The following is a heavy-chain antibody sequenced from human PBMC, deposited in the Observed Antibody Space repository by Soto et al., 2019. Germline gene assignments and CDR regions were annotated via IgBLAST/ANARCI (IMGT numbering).Heavy chain of an antibody. Sequence: QVQLVQSGAEVKKPGSSVKVSCKASGGTFSCYAISWVRQAPGQGLEWMGGIIPIFGTANYAQKFQGRVTITADESTSTAYMELSSLRSEDTAVYYCATLGGIVVVVADGDAFDIWGQGTMVTVSS. D-gene: IGHD2-15*01. CDR2: IIPIFGTA. V-gene: IGHV1-69*12. CDR1: GGTFSCYA. J-gene: IGHJ3*02. CDR3: ATLGGIVVVVADGDAFDI.